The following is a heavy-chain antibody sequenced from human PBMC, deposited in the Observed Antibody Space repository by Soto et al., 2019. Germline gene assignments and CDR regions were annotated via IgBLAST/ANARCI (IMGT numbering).Heavy chain of an antibody. D-gene: IGHD3-22*01. Sequence: SETLSLTCTVSGGSTSSGGYYWSWIRQHPGKGLEWIGYIYYSGSTYYNPSLKSRVTISVDTSKNQFSLKLSSVTAADTAVYYCASHFLFYDSSGYPGFDYWGQGTLVTVSS. CDR3: ASHFLFYDSSGYPGFDY. J-gene: IGHJ4*02. V-gene: IGHV4-31*03. CDR2: IYYSGST. CDR1: GGSTSSGGYY.